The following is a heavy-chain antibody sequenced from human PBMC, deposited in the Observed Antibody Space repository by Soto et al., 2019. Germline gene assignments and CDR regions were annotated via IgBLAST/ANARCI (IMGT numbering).Heavy chain of an antibody. CDR2: IYRTGST. CDR1: GGSFTSINW. J-gene: IGHJ4*02. Sequence: PSETLSLAWAVSGGSFTSINWWTWVRQPPGQGLEGIGEIYRTGSTNYNPSLKSRVTISLDKSENQFSLKVTSLTAADTAVYYCASRDPGTSVDYWGQGTLVTVSS. CDR3: ASRDPGTSVDY. V-gene: IGHV4-4*02. D-gene: IGHD1-7*01.